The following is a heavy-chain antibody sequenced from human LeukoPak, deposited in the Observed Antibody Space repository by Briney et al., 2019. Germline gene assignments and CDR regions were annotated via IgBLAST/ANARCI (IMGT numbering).Heavy chain of an antibody. V-gene: IGHV4-59*12. CDR1: GGSISSSY. D-gene: IGHD5-18*01. J-gene: IGHJ5*02. CDR3: AREDTAMGRPWFDP. CDR2: IYYSGST. Sequence: SETLSLTCTVSGGSISSSYWSWIRQPPGKGLEWIGYIYYSGSTNYNPSLKSRVTISIDTSKNQFSLKLSSVTAADTAVYYCAREDTAMGRPWFDPWGQGTLVTVSS.